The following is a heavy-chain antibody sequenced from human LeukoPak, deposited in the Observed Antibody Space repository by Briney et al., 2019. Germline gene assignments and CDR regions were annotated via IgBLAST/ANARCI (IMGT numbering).Heavy chain of an antibody. CDR1: GYTFTSYG. CDR2: ISAYNGNT. J-gene: IGHJ4*02. D-gene: IGHD4-11*01. V-gene: IGHV1-18*01. CDR3: ARDLDSYSNRDC. Sequence: ASVKVSCKASGYTFTSYGISWVRQAPGQGLEWMGWISAYNGNTNYAQKLQGRVTMTTDTSTSTAYMELRSLRSDDTAAYYCARDLDSYSNRDCWGQGTLVTVSS.